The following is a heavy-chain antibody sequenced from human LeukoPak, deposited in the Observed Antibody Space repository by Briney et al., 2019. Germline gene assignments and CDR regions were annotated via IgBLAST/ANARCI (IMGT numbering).Heavy chain of an antibody. D-gene: IGHD5-24*01. CDR1: GGSISSSSYY. V-gene: IGHV4-39*01. CDR3: ARHLRWLQPFDY. CDR2: IYYSGST. Sequence: PSETLSLTCTVSGGSISSSSYYWGWIRQPPGKGLEWIGSIYYSGSTYYNPSLKSRVTISVDTSKNQFSLKLSSVTAADTAMYYCARHLRWLQPFDYWGQGTLVTVSS. J-gene: IGHJ4*02.